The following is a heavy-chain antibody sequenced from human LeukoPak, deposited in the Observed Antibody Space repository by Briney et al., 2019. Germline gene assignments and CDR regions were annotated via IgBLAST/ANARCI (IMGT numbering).Heavy chain of an antibody. CDR2: ISYDGSNK. D-gene: IGHD3-3*01. CDR1: GFTFSSYA. Sequence: PGRSLRLSCAASGFTFSSYAMHWVRQAPGKGLEWVAVISYDGSNKYYADSVKGRFTISRDNSKNTLYLQMNSLRAEDTAVYYCARGPIAYGSGYFHYRFDYWGQGTLVTVSS. CDR3: ARGPIAYGSGYFHYRFDY. V-gene: IGHV3-30-3*01. J-gene: IGHJ4*02.